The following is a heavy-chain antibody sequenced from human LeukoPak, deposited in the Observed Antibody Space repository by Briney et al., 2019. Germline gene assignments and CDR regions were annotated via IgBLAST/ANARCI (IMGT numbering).Heavy chain of an antibody. CDR1: GFRFSSYW. CDR2: IKQEGSEK. D-gene: IGHD7-27*01. CDR3: ARVVLGALDI. V-gene: IGHV3-7*01. J-gene: IGHJ3*02. Sequence: TGGSLRLSCAASGFRFSSYWMTWVRQAPGKGLEWVANIKQEGSEKYYVDSVKGRFTISRDNADNSLYLQMNSLRAEDTAVYYCARVVLGALDIWGQGTVVTVSS.